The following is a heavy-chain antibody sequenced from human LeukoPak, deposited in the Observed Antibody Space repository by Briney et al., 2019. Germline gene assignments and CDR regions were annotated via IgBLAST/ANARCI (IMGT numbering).Heavy chain of an antibody. CDR1: GYSFTSYW. CDR3: ARRKGGYSSSWYYFDY. J-gene: IGHJ4*02. D-gene: IGHD6-13*01. V-gene: IGHV5-51*01. Sequence: GESLKISCKGSGYSFTSYWIGWVRQVPGKGLEWMRIIYPGDSDTRYSPSFQGQVTISADKSISTAYLQWSSLKASDTAMYYCARRKGGYSSSWYYFDYWGQGTLVTVSS. CDR2: IYPGDSDT.